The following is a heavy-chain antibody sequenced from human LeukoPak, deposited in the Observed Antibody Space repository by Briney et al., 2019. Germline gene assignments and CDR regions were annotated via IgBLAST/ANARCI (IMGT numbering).Heavy chain of an antibody. V-gene: IGHV3-48*03. D-gene: IGHD6-25*01. J-gene: IGHJ6*04. Sequence: PGGSLRLSCEASGFSFSTYEMNWVRQAPGKGLEWISYISASGTLTHYADSVEGRFTISRDNAKNSLYLQMNSLRGEDTAVYYCARDGTPIYPSGWVYMDVWGKGTTVTISS. CDR2: ISASGTLT. CDR3: ARDGTPIYPSGWVYMDV. CDR1: GFSFSTYE.